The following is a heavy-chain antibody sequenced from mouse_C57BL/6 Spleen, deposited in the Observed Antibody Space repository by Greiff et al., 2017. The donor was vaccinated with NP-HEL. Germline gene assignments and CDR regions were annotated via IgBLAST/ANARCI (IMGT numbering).Heavy chain of an antibody. D-gene: IGHD2-1*01. CDR1: GFTFSDYG. Sequence: EVNLVESGGGLVKPGGSLKLSCAASGFTFSDYGMHWVRQAPEKGLEWVAYISSGSSTIYYADTVKGRFTISRDNAKNTLFLQMTSLRSEDTAMYYCARQAALLYYFDYWGQGTTLTVSS. J-gene: IGHJ2*01. CDR3: ARQAALLYYFDY. CDR2: ISSGSSTI. V-gene: IGHV5-17*01.